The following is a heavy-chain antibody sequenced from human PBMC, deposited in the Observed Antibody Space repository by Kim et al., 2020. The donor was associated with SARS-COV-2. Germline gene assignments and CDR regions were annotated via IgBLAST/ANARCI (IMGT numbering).Heavy chain of an antibody. V-gene: IGHV4-31*03. Sequence: SETLSLTCTVSGGSISSGGYYWSWIRQHPGKGLEWIGYIYYSGSTYYNPSLKSRVTISVDTSKNQFSLKLSSVTAADTAVYYCAGLLWFGELHADYWGQGTLVTVSS. CDR3: AGLLWFGELHADY. CDR2: IYYSGST. J-gene: IGHJ4*02. CDR1: GGSISSGGYY. D-gene: IGHD3-10*01.